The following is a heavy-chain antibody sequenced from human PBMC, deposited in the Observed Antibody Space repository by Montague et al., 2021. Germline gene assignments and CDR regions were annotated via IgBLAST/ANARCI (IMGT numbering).Heavy chain of an antibody. CDR3: ASSPDNGNSPLDY. Sequence: SLRLSCAASGFTFSSYWMHWVRQAPGKGLVWVSRINSHGSNTGSADSVKGRFTVSRENAKNTLYLQMNNLRAEDTAVYYCASSPDNGNSPLDYWGQGTLVTVSS. CDR2: INSHGSNT. CDR1: GFTFSSYW. D-gene: IGHD4-23*01. J-gene: IGHJ4*02. V-gene: IGHV3-74*01.